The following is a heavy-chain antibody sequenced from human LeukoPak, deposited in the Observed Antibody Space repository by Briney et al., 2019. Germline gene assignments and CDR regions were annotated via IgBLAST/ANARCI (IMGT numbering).Heavy chain of an antibody. V-gene: IGHV3-21*01. J-gene: IGHJ6*03. CDR3: GRAGPVTKDHFMDV. Sequence: PGGSLRLSCAASGFTFSSYTMNWVRQAPGKGLEWVSSISSSTNYIYYADSVQGRFTISRDNAKNSLYLQMKSLSAEDTAVYYCGRAGPVTKDHFMDVWGKGTTVTVSS. CDR2: ISSSTNYI. D-gene: IGHD2-2*01. CDR1: GFTFSSYT.